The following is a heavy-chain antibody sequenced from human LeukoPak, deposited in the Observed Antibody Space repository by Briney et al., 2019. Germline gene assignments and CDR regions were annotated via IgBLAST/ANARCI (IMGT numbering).Heavy chain of an antibody. CDR3: AREDGSGLGDFDY. V-gene: IGHV1-2*06. D-gene: IGHD2-15*01. Sequence: ASVKVSCKASGYTFTGYYMHWVRQAPGQGLEWMGRINPNSGGTNYAQKFQGRVTMTRDTSISTAYMELSWLRSDDTAVYYCAREDGSGLGDFDYWGQGTLVTVSS. CDR1: GYTFTGYY. J-gene: IGHJ4*02. CDR2: INPNSGGT.